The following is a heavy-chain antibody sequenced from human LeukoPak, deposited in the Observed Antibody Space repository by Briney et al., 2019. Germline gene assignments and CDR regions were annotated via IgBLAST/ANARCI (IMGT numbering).Heavy chain of an antibody. CDR1: GGSISSGSYY. D-gene: IGHD6-13*01. V-gene: IGHV4-61*02. Sequence: PSETLSLTCTVSGGSISSGSYYWSWIRQPPGKGLEWIGRIYTSGSTNYNPSLKSRVTISVDTSKNQFSLKLSSVTAADTAVYYCARAKYSSSWPQDYWGQGTLVTVSS. CDR2: IYTSGST. CDR3: ARAKYSSSWPQDY. J-gene: IGHJ4*02.